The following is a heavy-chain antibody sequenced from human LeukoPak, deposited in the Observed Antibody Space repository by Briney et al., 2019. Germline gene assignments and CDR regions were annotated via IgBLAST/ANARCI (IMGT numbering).Heavy chain of an antibody. Sequence: PGGSLRHCCAASGFIVSGDFMSWVRQTPGKGLEWVSVIYSDGSTYYADSVKGRFTIPRDNSKNTLDLQMTGLRAEDTAVYYCARERGRGRDSPWFDYWGQGTLVTVSS. CDR1: GFIVSGDF. D-gene: IGHD1-26*01. CDR2: IYSDGST. V-gene: IGHV3-53*01. CDR3: ARERGRGRDSPWFDY. J-gene: IGHJ4*02.